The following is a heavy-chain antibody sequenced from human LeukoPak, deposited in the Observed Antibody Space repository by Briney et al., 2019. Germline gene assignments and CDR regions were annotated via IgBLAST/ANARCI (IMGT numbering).Heavy chain of an antibody. D-gene: IGHD5-18*01. Sequence: GGSLRLSCAASGFTFRDAAMSWVRQAPGKGLEWAGRIKSKTDGGTTDYAAPVKGRFTISRDDSKNTLYLQMSSLKTEDTAVYFCAHRDTTMVRVDYWGQGTLVTVSS. CDR1: GFTFRDAA. V-gene: IGHV3-15*01. J-gene: IGHJ4*02. CDR2: IKSKTDGGTT. CDR3: AHRDTTMVRVDY.